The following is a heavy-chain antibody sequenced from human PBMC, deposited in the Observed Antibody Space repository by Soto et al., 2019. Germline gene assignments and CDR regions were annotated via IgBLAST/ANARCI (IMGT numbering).Heavy chain of an antibody. J-gene: IGHJ6*02. Sequence: ASVKVSCQASGYTFTSYDSNWVRQATGQGLELLGWMNPNSGNTGYAQKFQGRVTMTRNTSISTAYMELSSLRSEDTAVYYCARAKYSSGWYVPWDYYYGMDVWGQGTTVTVSS. CDR2: MNPNSGNT. V-gene: IGHV1-8*01. D-gene: IGHD6-19*01. CDR3: ARAKYSSGWYVPWDYYYGMDV. CDR1: GYTFTSYD.